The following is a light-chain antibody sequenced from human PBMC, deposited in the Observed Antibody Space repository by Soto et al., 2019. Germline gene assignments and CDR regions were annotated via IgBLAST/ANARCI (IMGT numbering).Light chain of an antibody. CDR2: KES. CDR3: YSAADTNLV. J-gene: IGLJ2*01. Sequence: SSELTQPSSVSVSPGQTARITCSGDILAKKYARWIQQKPGQAPVLVIYKESERPSGIPERFSGSSSGTTVTLTIRGAQVEDEADYYCYSAADTNLVFGGGTKVTVL. CDR1: ILAKKY. V-gene: IGLV3-27*01.